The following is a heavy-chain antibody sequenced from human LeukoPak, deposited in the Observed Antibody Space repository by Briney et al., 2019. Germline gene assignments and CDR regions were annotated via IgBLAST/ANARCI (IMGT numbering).Heavy chain of an antibody. D-gene: IGHD6-19*01. J-gene: IGHJ4*02. Sequence: GGSLRLSCAASGFTFSSYAMHWVRQAPGKGLEYVSAISSNGGSTYYANSVKGRFTISRDNSKNTLYLQMGSLRAEDMAVYYCARVGSEIAVAGTFDYWGQGTLVTVS. V-gene: IGHV3-64*01. CDR2: ISSNGGST. CDR3: ARVGSEIAVAGTFDY. CDR1: GFTFSSYA.